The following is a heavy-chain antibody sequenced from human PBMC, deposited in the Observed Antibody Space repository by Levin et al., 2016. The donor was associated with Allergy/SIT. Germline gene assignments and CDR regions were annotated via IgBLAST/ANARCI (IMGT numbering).Heavy chain of an antibody. CDR1: GGSLSSSGNI. J-gene: IGHJ3*02. V-gene: IGHV4-30-2*01. CDR3: ARAIIWSGILLPDGFDI. D-gene: IGHD3-3*01. Sequence: SETLSLTCAVSGGSLSSSGNIWSWIRQPPGRGLEWIGYIYHSGNSYYTPSLKSRVTISADTSRNHFFLNLTSVTAADTAVYYCARAIIWSGILLPDGFDIWGQGTMVTVSS. CDR2: IYHSGNS.